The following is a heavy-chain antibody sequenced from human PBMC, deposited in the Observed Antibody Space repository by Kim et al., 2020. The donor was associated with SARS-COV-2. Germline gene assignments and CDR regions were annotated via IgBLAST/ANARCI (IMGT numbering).Heavy chain of an antibody. V-gene: IGHV4-4*02. Sequence: SETLSLTCAVSGGSISSSNWWSWVRQPPGKGLEWIGEIYHSGSTNYNPSLKSRVTISVDKSKNQFSLKLSSVTAADTAVYYCATGPFSYYEETSRSDYFDYWGQGTLVTVSS. CDR1: GGSISSSNW. J-gene: IGHJ4*02. CDR3: ATGPFSYYEETSRSDYFDY. D-gene: IGHD3-22*01. CDR2: IYHSGST.